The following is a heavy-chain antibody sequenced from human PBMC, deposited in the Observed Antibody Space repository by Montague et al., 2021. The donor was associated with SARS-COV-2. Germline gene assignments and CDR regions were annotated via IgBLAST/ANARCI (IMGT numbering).Heavy chain of an antibody. CDR2: INYSGSA. D-gene: IGHD2-2*01. V-gene: IGHV4-59*01. CDR3: ARRGVVVIPAVVEYYYGMDV. CDR1: GGSISSYY. Sequence: SETLSLTCTVSGGSISSYYWNWIRQSPGKGLEWIGYINYSGSANYNPSLKSQVTISVDTSKNQLSLNLSSVTAADTAVYYCARRGVVVIPAVVEYYYGMDVWGKLTTVSVSS. J-gene: IGHJ6*04.